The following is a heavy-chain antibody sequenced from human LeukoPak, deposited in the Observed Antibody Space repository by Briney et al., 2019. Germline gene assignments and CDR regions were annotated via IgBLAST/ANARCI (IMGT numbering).Heavy chain of an antibody. CDR3: ARAWSGSYFYFDN. CDR2: MYHSEST. CDR1: GHSISSGYY. J-gene: IGHJ4*02. D-gene: IGHD3-3*01. Sequence: SETLSLTCTVSGHSISSGYYWGWIRPPPGKGLEWIGSMYHSESTYYNPSLKSRVSISIDTSKNQFSLKLSSVTAADTAVYYCARAWSGSYFYFDNWGQGTLVTVSS. V-gene: IGHV4-38-2*02.